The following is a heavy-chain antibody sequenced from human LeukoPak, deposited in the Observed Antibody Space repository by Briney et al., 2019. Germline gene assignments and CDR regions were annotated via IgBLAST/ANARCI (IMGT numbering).Heavy chain of an antibody. Sequence: GGSLRLSCAASGFTFSSYAMSWVRQAPGKGLEWVSAISGSGSTIYYADSVKGRFTISRDNAKNSLYLQMNSLRAEDTAVYYCARSTQSRKYDLYYYYYMDVWGKGTTVTISS. CDR1: GFTFSSYA. J-gene: IGHJ6*03. CDR2: ISGSGSTI. CDR3: ARSTQSRKYDLYYYYYMDV. D-gene: IGHD1-1*01. V-gene: IGHV3-23*01.